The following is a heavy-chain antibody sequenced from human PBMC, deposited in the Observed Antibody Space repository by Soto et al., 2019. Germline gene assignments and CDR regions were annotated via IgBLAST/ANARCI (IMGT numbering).Heavy chain of an antibody. Sequence: EVQLVESGGGLVQPGGSLRLSCAASGLTVSSNYMSWVRQAPGKGLEWVSVMYSGGSTYYADSVKGRFIISRDNYKNTLYLQMDSLRVEDTAVYYCGRDSSLHLTLFYGVDVWGQGTTVTVSS. CDR2: MYSGGST. V-gene: IGHV3-66*01. CDR3: GRDSSLHLTLFYGVDV. D-gene: IGHD2-15*01. J-gene: IGHJ6*02. CDR1: GLTVSSNY.